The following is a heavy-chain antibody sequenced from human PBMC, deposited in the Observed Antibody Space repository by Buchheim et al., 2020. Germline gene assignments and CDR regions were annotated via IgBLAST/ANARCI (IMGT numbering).Heavy chain of an antibody. CDR3: AKPPVRFLEWDDNWFDP. V-gene: IGHV3-23*01. D-gene: IGHD3-3*01. CDR2: ISGSGGST. CDR1: GFTFSSYA. Sequence: EVQLLESGGGLVQPGGSLRLSCAASGFTFSSYAMSWVRQAPGKGLEWVSAISGSGGSTYYADSVKGRFTISRANSKNTLYLQMNSLRAEDTAVYYCAKPPVRFLEWDDNWFDPWGQGTL. J-gene: IGHJ5*02.